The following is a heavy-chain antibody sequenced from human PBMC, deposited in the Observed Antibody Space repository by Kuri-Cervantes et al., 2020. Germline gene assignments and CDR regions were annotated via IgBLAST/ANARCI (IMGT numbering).Heavy chain of an antibody. Sequence: GGSLRLSCAASGFTFSSYAMSWVRQAPGKGLEWVSAISGSGGSTYYADSVKGRFTVSGDNSKNTLSLQMNSLRGEDTAVYYCARYNTDRSGAFDIWGQGTMVTVSS. CDR1: GFTFSSYA. D-gene: IGHD3-10*01. CDR3: ARYNTDRSGAFDI. V-gene: IGHV3-23*01. J-gene: IGHJ3*02. CDR2: ISGSGGST.